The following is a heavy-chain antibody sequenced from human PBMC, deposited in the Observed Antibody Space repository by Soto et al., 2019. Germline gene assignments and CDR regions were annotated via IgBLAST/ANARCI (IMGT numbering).Heavy chain of an antibody. J-gene: IGHJ4*02. Sequence: EVQLVESGGGLVQPGRSLRLSCAASGFTFGDYAMHWVRHAPGTGLEWVAGISWNSGSMGYADSVRGRFTISNDTAHNSLYIQMNSPRDEDTAFYYCAKDKAGSDRYRYFDYWGQGILVTVSS. CDR3: AKDKAGSDRYRYFDY. CDR1: GFTFGDYA. V-gene: IGHV3-9*01. CDR2: ISWNSGSM. D-gene: IGHD1-1*01.